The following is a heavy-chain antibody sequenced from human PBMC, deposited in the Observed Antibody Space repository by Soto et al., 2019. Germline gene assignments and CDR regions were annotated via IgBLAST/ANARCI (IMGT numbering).Heavy chain of an antibody. Sequence: QLQLQESGSGLVKPSQTLSLTCAVSGGSISSGGYSWSWIRQPPGKGLEWIGYIYHSGSTYYNPSLKSRVTISVDRAKNQFSLKLSSVTAADTAVYYCARSHAGVHITAAVHWGQGTLVTVAS. CDR1: GGSISSGGYS. CDR3: ARSHAGVHITAAVH. J-gene: IGHJ4*02. CDR2: IYHSGST. D-gene: IGHD6-13*01. V-gene: IGHV4-30-2*01.